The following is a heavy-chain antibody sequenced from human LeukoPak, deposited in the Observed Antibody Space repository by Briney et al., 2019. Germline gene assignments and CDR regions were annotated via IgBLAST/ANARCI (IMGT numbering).Heavy chain of an antibody. CDR3: ARQDCSGGSCHGPNFDY. J-gene: IGHJ4*02. CDR2: IYHGDSDT. D-gene: IGHD2-15*01. V-gene: IGHV5-51*01. CDR1: GYSFTNYW. Sequence: GASLKISCKGSGYSFTNYWIGWVRQMPGKGLEWMGIIYHGDSDTRYSPSFQGQVTISADKSISTAYLQWSSLKASDTAMYYCARQDCSGGSCHGPNFDYWGQGTLVTVSS.